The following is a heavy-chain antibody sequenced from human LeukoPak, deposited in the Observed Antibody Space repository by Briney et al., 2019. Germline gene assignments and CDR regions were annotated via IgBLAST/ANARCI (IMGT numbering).Heavy chain of an antibody. CDR1: GGSISSYY. Sequence: SEPLSLTCTVSGGSISSYYWSWIRQPPGKGLEWIGYIYYSGGTNYNPSLKSRVTISVDTSKNQFSLKLSSVTAADTAVYYCARAEWEYYFDYWGQGTLVTVAS. V-gene: IGHV4-59*01. J-gene: IGHJ4*02. CDR3: ARAEWEYYFDY. D-gene: IGHD1-26*01. CDR2: IYYSGGT.